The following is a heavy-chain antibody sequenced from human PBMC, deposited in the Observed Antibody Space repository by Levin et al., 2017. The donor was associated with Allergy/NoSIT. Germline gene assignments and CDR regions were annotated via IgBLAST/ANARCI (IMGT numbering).Heavy chain of an antibody. V-gene: IGHV4-31*03. D-gene: IGHD2-8*02. CDR2: IYYSGST. CDR3: ARGRDWWGNGDHVHFDN. Sequence: SQTLSLTCTVSGGSISSGGYYWSWIRQHPGKGLEWIGHIYYSGSTSYNPSLKSRVTISVDTSKNQFSLKLSSVTAADTAVYFCARGRDWWGNGDHVHFDNWGQGTLVTVSS. CDR1: GGSISSGGYY. J-gene: IGHJ4*02.